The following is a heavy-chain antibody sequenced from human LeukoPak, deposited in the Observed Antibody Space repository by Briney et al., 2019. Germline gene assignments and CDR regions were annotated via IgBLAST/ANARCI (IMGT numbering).Heavy chain of an antibody. V-gene: IGHV1-2*02. J-gene: IGHJ6*03. D-gene: IGHD6-13*01. Sequence: GASVKVSCKASGYTFTSYGISWGRQAPGQGLEWMGWINPNSGGTNYAQKFQGRVTMTRDTSISTAYMELSRLRSDDTAVYYCARGSAVRGYPHYYYYYMDVWGKGTTVTVSS. CDR3: ARGSAVRGYPHYYYYYMDV. CDR2: INPNSGGT. CDR1: GYTFTSYG.